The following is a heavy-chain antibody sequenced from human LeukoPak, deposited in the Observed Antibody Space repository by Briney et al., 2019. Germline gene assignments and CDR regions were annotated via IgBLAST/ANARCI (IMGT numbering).Heavy chain of an antibody. V-gene: IGHV1-69*05. Sequence: SVKVSCKGSGGTFNSYDMSGVGQAPGQGGEGMGGIIHIFGTANYAQKFQGRVTINTDKYTSTDYMEVSSLRSEDTAVYYCARDITTGRATFFDYWGQGTLVTVSS. CDR1: GGTFNSYD. CDR2: IIHIFGTA. J-gene: IGHJ4*02. D-gene: IGHD1-1*01. CDR3: ARDITTGRATFFDY.